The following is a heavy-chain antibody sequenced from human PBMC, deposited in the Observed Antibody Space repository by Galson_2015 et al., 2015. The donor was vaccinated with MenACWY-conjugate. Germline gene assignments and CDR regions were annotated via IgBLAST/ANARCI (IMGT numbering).Heavy chain of an antibody. V-gene: IGHV1-69*06. J-gene: IGHJ4*02. Sequence: SVKVSCKASGGTFNSYGISWVRQAPGQGLEWMGGIIPNLGTAKYAQKFQGRVTITADTSTSTVYMELSSLRSEDTAVFYCARSEEPVKGYCSSSSCCFFDFWGQGTLVTVSS. CDR3: ARSEEPVKGYCSSSSCCFFDF. CDR2: IIPNLGTA. D-gene: IGHD2-2*01. CDR1: GGTFNSYG.